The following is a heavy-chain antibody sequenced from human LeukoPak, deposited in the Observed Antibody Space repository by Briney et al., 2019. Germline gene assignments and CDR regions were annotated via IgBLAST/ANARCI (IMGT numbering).Heavy chain of an antibody. D-gene: IGHD6-19*01. V-gene: IGHV3-74*01. CDR2: INSDGSST. Sequence: GGSLRLSCAASGFTFSSYWMHWVRQAPGKGLMWVSRINSDGSSTSYADSVKGRFTISKDNAKNTLYLQMNSLRAEDTAVYYCARDSQWLSHFPQDAFDIWGQGTMVTVSS. CDR1: GFTFSSYW. CDR3: ARDSQWLSHFPQDAFDI. J-gene: IGHJ3*02.